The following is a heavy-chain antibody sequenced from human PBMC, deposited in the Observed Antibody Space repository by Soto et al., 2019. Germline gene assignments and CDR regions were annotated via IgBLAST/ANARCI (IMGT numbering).Heavy chain of an antibody. CDR3: ARYRRSGGRYLMGLVY. Sequence: GESLQISCVGSGYRFYSYWIAWVRQVPGRGLEWMGIIYPDDSDTRYSPSFEGQVTISADKSVNTAYLEWSNLKASDSAIYYCARYRRSGGRYLMGLVYSGQGAWVTVS. CDR2: IYPDDSDT. CDR1: GYRFYSYW. D-gene: IGHD1-26*01. J-gene: IGHJ4*02. V-gene: IGHV5-51*01.